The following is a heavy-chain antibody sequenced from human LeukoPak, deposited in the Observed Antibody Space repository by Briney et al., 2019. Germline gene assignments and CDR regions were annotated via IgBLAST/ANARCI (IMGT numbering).Heavy chain of an antibody. V-gene: IGHV3-23*01. CDR3: SKDLTSDFGGDLDP. Sequence: GGSLRLSCAASGFTFSSFAMSWVRQAPGKGLEWVSGISNSGSTYYADSAKGRFTISRDNRDNSKITLYLQMNSLRVEDAAVYYCSKDLTSDFGGDLDPWGQGTLVTVSS. D-gene: IGHD3-10*01. CDR1: GFTFSSFA. J-gene: IGHJ5*02. CDR2: ISNSGST.